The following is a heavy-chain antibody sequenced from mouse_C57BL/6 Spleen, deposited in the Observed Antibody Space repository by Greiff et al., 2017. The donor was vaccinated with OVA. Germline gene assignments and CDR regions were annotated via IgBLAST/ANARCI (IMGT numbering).Heavy chain of an antibody. CDR2: ILWTAAK. Sequence: QVTLKVSGPGILQPSQTLSLTCSFSGFSLRTSNMGIGWIRQPSGKGLEWLAHILWTAAKYYIPALKSRLTIAKYTSNNQVFLKITSVDTADTATYCGAQIAYYGSSWYFDVWGTGTTVTVSS. CDR3: AQIAYYGSSWYFDV. D-gene: IGHD1-1*01. CDR1: GFSLRTSNMG. J-gene: IGHJ1*03. V-gene: IGHV8-5*01.